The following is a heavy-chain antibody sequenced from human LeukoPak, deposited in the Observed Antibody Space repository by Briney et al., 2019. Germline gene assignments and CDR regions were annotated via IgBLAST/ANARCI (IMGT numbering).Heavy chain of an antibody. D-gene: IGHD1-14*01. Sequence: GGSLRLSCAASGFTFSSYAMSWVRQAPGKGLEWVSTVSNSDGSTYYADSVKGRFTISRDNSENTLYLQMNSLRAEDTAVYYCAKATGYLLWGQGTLVTVSS. CDR1: GFTFSSYA. J-gene: IGHJ4*02. CDR2: VSNSDGST. CDR3: AKATGYLL. V-gene: IGHV3-23*01.